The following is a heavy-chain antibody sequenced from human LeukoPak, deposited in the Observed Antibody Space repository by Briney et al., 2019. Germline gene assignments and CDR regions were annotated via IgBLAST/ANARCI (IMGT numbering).Heavy chain of an antibody. CDR2: ITTSSSYT. D-gene: IGHD1-26*01. V-gene: IGHV3-21*01. J-gene: IGHJ6*03. CDR1: GFSFSSYN. Sequence: GRSLRLSCEASGFSFSSYNMDWVRQTPGKGLEWISSITTSSSYTFYADSVEGRFTISRDNARNSLYLQMNSLTAEDTAVYYCARDPYSGAYGDTYYYFMDVWGKGTTVTISS. CDR3: ARDPYSGAYGDTYYYFMDV.